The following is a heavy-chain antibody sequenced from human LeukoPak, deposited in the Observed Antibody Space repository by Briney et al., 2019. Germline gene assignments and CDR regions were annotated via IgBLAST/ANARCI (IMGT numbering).Heavy chain of an antibody. J-gene: IGHJ4*02. CDR1: GFTCSSNW. V-gene: IGHV3-7*01. Sequence: GGSLRLTCAASGFTCSSNWRAWVRRAQGKGRKWVANIKKDGSAKNYEDSGKGRFTISRDNAKNSVYLQMNRLKTEDTDVYYRARDVSGSFDYGGKGTLVTVSA. CDR2: IKKDGSAK. CDR3: ARDVSGSFDY. D-gene: IGHD1-26*01.